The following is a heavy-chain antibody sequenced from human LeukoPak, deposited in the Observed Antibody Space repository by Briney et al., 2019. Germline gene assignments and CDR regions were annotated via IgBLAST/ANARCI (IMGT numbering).Heavy chain of an antibody. CDR1: GYTFTGYY. D-gene: IGHD1-7*01. J-gene: IGHJ4*02. V-gene: IGHV1-2*02. CDR2: INPNSGGT. Sequence: ASVKVSCKASGYTFTGYYMHWVRQAPGQGLEWMGWINPNSGGTNYAQKVQGRGTMTRDTAISTAYMELSRLRSDDTAMYYCARAPRTATTVSDYWGQGTLVTVSS. CDR3: ARAPRTATTVSDY.